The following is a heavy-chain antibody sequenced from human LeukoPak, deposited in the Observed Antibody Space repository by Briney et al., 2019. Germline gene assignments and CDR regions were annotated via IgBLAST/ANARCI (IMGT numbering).Heavy chain of an antibody. CDR2: INPNSGGT. D-gene: IGHD4-11*01. CDR1: GYTFTGYY. Sequence: ASVKVSCKASGYTFTGYYIHWVRQAPGQGLEWMGWINPNSGGTNYAQKFQGRVTMTRDTSISTAYMELSRLTSDDTAVYYCARDTIRRDYSNSDYWGQGTLVTVSS. V-gene: IGHV1-2*02. CDR3: ARDTIRRDYSNSDY. J-gene: IGHJ4*02.